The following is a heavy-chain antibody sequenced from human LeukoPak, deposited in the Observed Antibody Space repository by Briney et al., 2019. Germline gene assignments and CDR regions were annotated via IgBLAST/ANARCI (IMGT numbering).Heavy chain of an antibody. D-gene: IGHD3-22*01. V-gene: IGHV3-23*01. CDR1: GFTFSSFS. CDR3: AKDLSPSWAEDSSGYYDY. J-gene: IGHJ4*02. CDR2: ISGSGGST. Sequence: GGSLRLSCAASGFTFSSFSMHWVRQAPGKGLEWVSAISGSGGSTYYADSVKGRFTISRDNSKNTLYLQMNSLRAEDTAVYYCAKDLSPSWAEDSSGYYDYWGQGTLVTVSS.